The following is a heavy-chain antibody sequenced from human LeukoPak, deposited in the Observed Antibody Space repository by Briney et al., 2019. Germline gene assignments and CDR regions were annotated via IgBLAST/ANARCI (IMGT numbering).Heavy chain of an antibody. CDR2: ITPMFRQP. CDR1: GANFNNYA. J-gene: IGHJ5*02. V-gene: IGHV1-69*06. D-gene: IGHD6-13*01. CDR3: AREGPYSKIDP. Sequence: ASVKVSCKASGANFNNYAINCVRQAPGQGLEWMGGITPMFRQPNYAQKFQGRVTITADRSTSTAYMELSSLRAEDTAVYYCAREGPYSKIDPWGQGTLVTVSS.